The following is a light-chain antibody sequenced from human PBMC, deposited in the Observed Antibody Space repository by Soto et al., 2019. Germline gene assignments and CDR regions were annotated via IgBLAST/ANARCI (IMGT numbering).Light chain of an antibody. CDR3: QQYHSYPIT. V-gene: IGKV1-5*01. CDR1: QSISSW. CDR2: DAS. Sequence: DIQMTQSPSTLSASVGDRVTITSRASQSISSWLAWYQQKPGKAPNLLIYDASSLEIEVPSRFSGSGSGTEFTLTISSLQPDDFATYYCQQYHSYPITFGQGTRLEIK. J-gene: IGKJ5*01.